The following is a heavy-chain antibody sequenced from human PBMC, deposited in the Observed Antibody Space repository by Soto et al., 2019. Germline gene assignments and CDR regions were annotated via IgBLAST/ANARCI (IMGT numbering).Heavy chain of an antibody. D-gene: IGHD3-22*01. CDR2: IWYDGSNK. CDR3: ARDSNPRYYYDSSGEKFDY. Sequence: XVSLLLSCAASGFTFSSYGMHWVRQAPGKGLEWVAVIWYDGSNKYYADSVKGRFTISRDNSKNTLYLQMNSLRAEDTAVYYCARDSNPRYYYDSSGEKFDYWGQGALVTVSS. CDR1: GFTFSSYG. J-gene: IGHJ4*02. V-gene: IGHV3-33*01.